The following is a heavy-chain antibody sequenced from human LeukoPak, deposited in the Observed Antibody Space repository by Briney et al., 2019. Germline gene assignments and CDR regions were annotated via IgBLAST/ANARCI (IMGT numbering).Heavy chain of an antibody. V-gene: IGHV3-9*01. D-gene: IGHD4-17*01. CDR1: GFTFDDYA. Sequence: PGRSLRFSCAASGFTFDDYAMHWVRQAPGKGLEWVSGISWNSGSIGYADSVKGRFTISRDNAKNSLYLQMNSLRAEDTALYYCAKGLFMTTVTTNNWFDPWGQGTLVTVSS. CDR2: ISWNSGSI. J-gene: IGHJ5*02. CDR3: AKGLFMTTVTTNNWFDP.